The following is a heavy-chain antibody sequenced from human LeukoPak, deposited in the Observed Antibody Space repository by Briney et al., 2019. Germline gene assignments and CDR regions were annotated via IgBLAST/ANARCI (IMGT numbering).Heavy chain of an antibody. CDR3: ARFIDEIDNWFAP. Sequence: PSETLSLTCTVCGGSISRYFWSWIRQPPGKGLEGVGYISYSGSTNYNPSPKSRVTISVDPYTSPFSLKLSSVTAADTAVYYCARFIDEIDNWFAPWGQGTLVTVSS. CDR1: GGSISRYF. CDR2: ISYSGST. V-gene: IGHV4-59*01. J-gene: IGHJ5*02. D-gene: IGHD3-16*02.